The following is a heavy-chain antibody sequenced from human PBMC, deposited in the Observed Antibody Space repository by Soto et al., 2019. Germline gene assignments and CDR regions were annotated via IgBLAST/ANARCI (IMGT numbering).Heavy chain of an antibody. J-gene: IGHJ4*02. CDR2: INPNSGGT. V-gene: IGHV1-2*02. CDR1: GYTFTGYY. CDR3: AGGDISVYYFVY. Sequence: QVQLVQSGAEVKKPGASVKVSCKASGYTFTGYYMHWVRQAPAQGLEWMGWINPNSGGTTYAQKFQGRVTMTRDTSISQGYMGLSRLRSDDTAVYYCAGGDISVYYFVYWGQGTLVTVSA. D-gene: IGHD2-21*02.